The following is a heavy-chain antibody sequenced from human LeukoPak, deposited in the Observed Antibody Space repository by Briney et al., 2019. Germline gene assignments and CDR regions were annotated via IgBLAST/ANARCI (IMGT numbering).Heavy chain of an antibody. Sequence: GGSLRLSCAASGFPFSDYWMDWVRQAPGKGMEWVAVIWYDGSNKYYADSVKGRFTISRDNSKNTLYLQMNSLRAEDTAVYYCAKPGDDYGDSGYFDYWGQGTLVTVSS. D-gene: IGHD4-17*01. CDR3: AKPGDDYGDSGYFDY. CDR1: GFPFSDYW. J-gene: IGHJ4*02. CDR2: IWYDGSNK. V-gene: IGHV3-33*06.